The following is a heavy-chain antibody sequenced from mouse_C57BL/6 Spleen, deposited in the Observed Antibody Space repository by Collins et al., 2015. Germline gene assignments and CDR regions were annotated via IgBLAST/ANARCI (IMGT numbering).Heavy chain of an antibody. J-gene: IGHJ4*01. V-gene: IGHV1-55*01. CDR3: ARFITTVGYAMDY. Sequence: QVQLQQPGAELVKPGASVKMSCKASGYTFTSYWITWVKQRPGQGLEWIGDIYPGSGSTNYNEKFKSKATLTVDTSSSTAYMQLSSLTSEDSAVYYCARFITTVGYAMDYWGQGTSVTVSS. CDR1: GYTFTSYW. CDR2: IYPGSGST. D-gene: IGHD1-1*01.